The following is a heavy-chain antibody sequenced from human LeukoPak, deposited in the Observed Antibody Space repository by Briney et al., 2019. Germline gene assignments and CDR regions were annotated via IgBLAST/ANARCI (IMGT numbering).Heavy chain of an antibody. J-gene: IGHJ5*01. V-gene: IGHV4-39*02. CDR2: IFRTGST. Sequence: SETLSLTCTVSGGSIGSSSYYWGWIRQPPGKGLEWIGSIFRTGSTYYTASLKSRVSISVDTSKNHFVLNLASVTAADTAVYFCARRVGFYGSGSLNYFDPWGQGILVSVSS. CDR3: ARRVGFYGSGSLNYFDP. CDR1: GGSIGSSSYY. D-gene: IGHD3-10*01.